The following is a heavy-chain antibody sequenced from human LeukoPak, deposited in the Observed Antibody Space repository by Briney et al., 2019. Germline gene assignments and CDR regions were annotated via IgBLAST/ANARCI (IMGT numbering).Heavy chain of an antibody. D-gene: IGHD3-3*01. Sequence: GASVTVSCMSSVYTFTIHYMHWVRQAPGQGLEWMGIINPSAGSTSYPQKFQGRVTMTRDTSTSTVYMELSSLRSEDTAVYYCAAPGASGFVGNFWSGPLDFWGQGTLVTVSS. CDR3: AAPGASGFVGNFWSGPLDF. J-gene: IGHJ4*02. CDR2: INPSAGST. CDR1: VYTFTIHY. V-gene: IGHV1-46*01.